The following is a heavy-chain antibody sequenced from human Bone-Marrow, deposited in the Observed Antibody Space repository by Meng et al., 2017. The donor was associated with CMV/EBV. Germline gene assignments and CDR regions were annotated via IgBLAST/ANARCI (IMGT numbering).Heavy chain of an antibody. J-gene: IGHJ4*02. D-gene: IGHD6-13*01. V-gene: IGHV3-20*04. Sequence: GESLKISCAASGFTFDDYGMSWVRQAPGKGLEWVSGINWNGGSTGYADSVKGRFTISRDNAKNSLYLQMNSLRAEDTALYYCARDAEYSSSPTGYWGQGTLVTVSS. CDR1: GFTFDDYG. CDR3: ARDAEYSSSPTGY. CDR2: INWNGGST.